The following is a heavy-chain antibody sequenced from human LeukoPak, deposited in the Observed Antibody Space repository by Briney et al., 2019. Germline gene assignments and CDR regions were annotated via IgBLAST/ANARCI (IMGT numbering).Heavy chain of an antibody. V-gene: IGHV4-34*01. Sequence: PSETLSLTCAVYGGSFRGYYWSWIRQPPGKGLEWIGEINHSGSTNYNPSLKSRVTISVDTSKNQFSLKLSSVTAADTAVYYCARGNPFDYWGQGTLVTVSP. CDR2: INHSGST. J-gene: IGHJ4*02. CDR3: ARGNPFDY. CDR1: GGSFRGYY.